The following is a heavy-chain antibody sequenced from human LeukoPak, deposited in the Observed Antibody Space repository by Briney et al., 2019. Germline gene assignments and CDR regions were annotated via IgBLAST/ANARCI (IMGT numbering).Heavy chain of an antibody. J-gene: IGHJ4*02. CDR1: GYTFTSYA. D-gene: IGHD6-13*01. CDR3: SGGGSSWYFDY. CDR2: IIPIFGTA. V-gene: IGHV1-69*13. Sequence: GASVKVSCKASGYTFTSYAMNWVRQAPGQGLEWMGGIIPIFGTANYAQKFQGRVTITADESTSTVYMELSSLRSEDTAVYYCSGGGSSWYFDYWGQGTLVTVSS.